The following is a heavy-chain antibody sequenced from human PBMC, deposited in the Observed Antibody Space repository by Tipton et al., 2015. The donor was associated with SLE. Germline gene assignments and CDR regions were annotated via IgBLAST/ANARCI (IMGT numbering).Heavy chain of an antibody. CDR1: GGSISSGGYS. CDR3: ARGWRMGNAFDI. D-gene: IGHD7-27*01. V-gene: IGHV4-30-2*01. J-gene: IGHJ3*02. Sequence: TLSLTCAVSGGSISSGGYSWSWIRQPPGKGLEWIGYIYHSGSTYYNPSLKSRVTISVDTSKNQFSLKLSSVTAADTAVYYCARGWRMGNAFDIWGQGTMVTVSS. CDR2: IYHSGST.